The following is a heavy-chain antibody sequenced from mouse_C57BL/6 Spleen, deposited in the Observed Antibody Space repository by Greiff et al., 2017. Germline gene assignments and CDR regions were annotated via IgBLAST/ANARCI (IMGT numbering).Heavy chain of an antibody. CDR1: GYTFTSYW. J-gene: IGHJ2*01. D-gene: IGHD1-1*01. CDR3: ARSGVVATRYFDY. Sequence: QVQLKQPGAELVKPGASVKMSCKASGYTFTSYWITWVKQRPGQGLEWIGDIYPGSGSTNYNEKFKSKATLTVDTSSSTAYMQLSSLTSEDSAVYYCARSGVVATRYFDYWGQGTTLTVSS. V-gene: IGHV1-55*01. CDR2: IYPGSGST.